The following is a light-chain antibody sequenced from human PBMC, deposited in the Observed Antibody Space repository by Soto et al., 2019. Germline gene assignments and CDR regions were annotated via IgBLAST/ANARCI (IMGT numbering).Light chain of an antibody. CDR1: QSVYST. V-gene: IGKV3-15*01. CDR2: HAS. J-gene: IGKJ4*01. Sequence: EIVMTQSPATLSVSPGERATLSCRASQSVYSTLAWYQQKPGQAPSLLIYHASTRATGTPARVSGSGSGTEFTLTISSLQSEDFAVYYCQQYNKWPLTFGGGTKLEIK. CDR3: QQYNKWPLT.